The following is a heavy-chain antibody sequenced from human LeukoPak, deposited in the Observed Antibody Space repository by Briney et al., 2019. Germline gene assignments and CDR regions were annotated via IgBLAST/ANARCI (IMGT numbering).Heavy chain of an antibody. Sequence: ETSVKLSCTASGYTFINYDMNWVRQAPGHGLEWMACIASKNGNKYYAQTVQGRFTMTTDTSINTPYMELSSLRTDDTAVYYCARSHTRKGFCGGGRCYPAVWWFDPWGQGTLVTVSS. CDR1: GYTFINYD. CDR2: IASKNGNK. V-gene: IGHV1-8*01. D-gene: IGHD2-15*01. CDR3: ARSHTRKGFCGGGRCYPAVWWFDP. J-gene: IGHJ5*02.